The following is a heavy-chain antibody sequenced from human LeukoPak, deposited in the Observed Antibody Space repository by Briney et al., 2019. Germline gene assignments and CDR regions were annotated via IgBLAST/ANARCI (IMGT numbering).Heavy chain of an antibody. Sequence: ASVKVSCKASEYTFTDYAINWVRQAPGQRLEWMGWINAGNGNTRYSQRFQGRVTITRDTSAVTAYMELSRLTSEDTAVYYCARGRWSATTASYYLDFWGQGPLVTVSS. D-gene: IGHD5-24*01. J-gene: IGHJ4*02. V-gene: IGHV1-3*01. CDR3: ARGRWSATTASYYLDF. CDR2: INAGNGNT. CDR1: EYTFTDYA.